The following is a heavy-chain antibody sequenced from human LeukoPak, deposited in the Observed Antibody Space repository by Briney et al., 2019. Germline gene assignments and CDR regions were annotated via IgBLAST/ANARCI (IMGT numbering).Heavy chain of an antibody. CDR2: INNDGSGA. CDR3: AVPRIGNYYGMDV. D-gene: IGHD3-10*01. CDR1: GFTFSSNW. Sequence: GGSPRLSCAASGFTFSSNWMHWVRQAPGKGLVWVSRINNDGSGAIYADSVKGRFTISRDNAKNTLYLQMNSLRAEDTAVYYCAVPRIGNYYGMDVWGQGTTVTVSS. V-gene: IGHV3-74*01. J-gene: IGHJ6*02.